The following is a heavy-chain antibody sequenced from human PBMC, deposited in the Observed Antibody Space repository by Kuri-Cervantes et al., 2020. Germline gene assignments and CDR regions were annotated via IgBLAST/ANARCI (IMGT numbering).Heavy chain of an antibody. CDR1: GGSISSSNW. V-gene: IGHV4-4*02. Sequence: SETLSLTCAVSGGSISSSNWWSWVRQPPGKGLEWIGEIYHSGSTNYNPSLKSRVTISLDTSKNQFSLKLSSVIAADTAIYYCARGVWQQPVLGALDIWGQGTMVTVSS. CDR2: IYHSGST. CDR3: ARGVWQQPVLGALDI. D-gene: IGHD6-13*01. J-gene: IGHJ3*02.